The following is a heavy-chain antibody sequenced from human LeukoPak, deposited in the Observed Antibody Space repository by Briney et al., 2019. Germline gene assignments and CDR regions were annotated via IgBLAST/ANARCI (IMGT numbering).Heavy chain of an antibody. J-gene: IGHJ4*02. Sequence: GGSVRLSCAASGFTFSSYDMHWVRQATGKGLEWVSAIGTAGDTYYPGSVKGRFTISRENAKNSLFLQMNSLRAGDTAVDYCARGGYGDYAMDYWGQGTLVTVSS. V-gene: IGHV3-13*01. CDR3: ARGGYGDYAMDY. CDR2: IGTAGDT. D-gene: IGHD4-17*01. CDR1: GFTFSSYD.